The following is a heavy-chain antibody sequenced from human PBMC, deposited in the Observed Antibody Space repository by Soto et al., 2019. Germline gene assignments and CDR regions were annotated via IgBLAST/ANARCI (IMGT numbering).Heavy chain of an antibody. D-gene: IGHD2-2*01. V-gene: IGHV3-64*01. J-gene: IGHJ4*02. Sequence: PGGSLRLSCAASGFTFSSYGIHWVRQASGKGLEYVSSISGNGGTTFYANSMKDRFTISRDNSKNTVFLQMGSLRPEDMALYFCARARCTSTSCEIDYWGQGTLVTVSS. CDR3: ARARCTSTSCEIDY. CDR1: GFTFSSYG. CDR2: ISGNGGTT.